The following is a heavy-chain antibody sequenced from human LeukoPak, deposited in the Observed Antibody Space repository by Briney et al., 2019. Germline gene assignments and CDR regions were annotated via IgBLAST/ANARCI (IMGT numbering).Heavy chain of an antibody. Sequence: GASVKVSCKSSGDTFSGYYLHWVRQAPGQGLELMGWINANSGGTNYAQKFQVRVTMTRDTSISSVHMELSRLRSDDTAVYYCARDSITLLRGFDFWGQGTLVTVSS. J-gene: IGHJ4*02. CDR1: GDTFSGYY. CDR3: ARDSITLLRGFDF. CDR2: INANSGGT. V-gene: IGHV1-2*02. D-gene: IGHD3-10*01.